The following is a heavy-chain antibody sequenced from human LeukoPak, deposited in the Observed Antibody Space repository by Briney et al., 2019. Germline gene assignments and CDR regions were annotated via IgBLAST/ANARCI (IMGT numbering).Heavy chain of an antibody. CDR1: GFTFSSYA. J-gene: IGHJ4*02. D-gene: IGHD5-24*01. CDR3: ARTIEMATISYFDY. Sequence: GGSLRLSCAASGFTFSSYAMSWVRQAPGKGLDWVSSINGGGGSTYYADSVKGRFTISRDNSKNTLYLQMNSLRAGDTAVYYCARTIEMATISYFDYWGQGTLVTVSS. CDR2: INGGGGST. V-gene: IGHV3-23*01.